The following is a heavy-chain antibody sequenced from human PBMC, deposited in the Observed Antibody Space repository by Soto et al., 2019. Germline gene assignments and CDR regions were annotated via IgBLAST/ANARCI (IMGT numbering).Heavy chain of an antibody. CDR2: FDLFYGLI. V-gene: IGHV1-24*01. J-gene: IGHJ4*02. Sequence: ASVKISCKVSGYTLTELSMHWVRQAPGKGLEWICVFDLFYGLIFYAQKFYTIVTMSAVLSSDSAYMVLLCLGSYDLAFYYCATVKFREFWSGKFDYWGQGTLVTVPQ. CDR1: GYTLTELS. CDR3: ATVKFREFWSGKFDY. D-gene: IGHD3-3*01.